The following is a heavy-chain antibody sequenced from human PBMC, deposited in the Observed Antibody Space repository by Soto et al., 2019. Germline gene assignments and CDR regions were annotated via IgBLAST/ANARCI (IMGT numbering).Heavy chain of an antibody. J-gene: IGHJ4*02. V-gene: IGHV1-69*01. D-gene: IGHD5-12*01. Sequence: QVQLVQSGAEVKKPGSSVXVSCKAXGXTXXSYAXXXVRQAPXXXLECMGGVIPIFGTANYAQKFQGRVTITADESTSTAYMELSSLRSEDTAVYYCARDGYNYPYFDYWGQGTLVTVSS. CDR1: GXTXXSYA. CDR2: VIPIFGTA. CDR3: ARDGYNYPYFDY.